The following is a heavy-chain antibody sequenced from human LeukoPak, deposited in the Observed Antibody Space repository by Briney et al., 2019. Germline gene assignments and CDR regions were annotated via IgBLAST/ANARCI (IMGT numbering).Heavy chain of an antibody. V-gene: IGHV1-18*01. CDR2: ISAYNSNT. CDR1: GYTFTSYG. CDR3: ARALVVINDAFDI. Sequence: GASVKVSCKASGYTFTSYGISWVRQAPGQGLEWMGWISAYNSNTNYAQKLQGRVTMTTDTSTSTAYMELRSLRSDDTAVYYCARALVVINDAFDIWGQGTMVSVSS. J-gene: IGHJ3*02. D-gene: IGHD3-22*01.